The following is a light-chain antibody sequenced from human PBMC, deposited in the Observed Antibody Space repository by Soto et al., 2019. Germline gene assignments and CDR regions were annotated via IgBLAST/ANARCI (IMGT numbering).Light chain of an antibody. CDR1: QSVSSY. J-gene: IGKJ2*01. CDR3: QQRSNWAPT. CDR2: DAS. V-gene: IGKV3-11*01. Sequence: EIVLTQSPATLSLSPGDRATLSCRVSQSVSSYLAWYQHKPGQAPRLLIYDASNRATGIPARFSGSGSGTDFTLTISSLEPEDLAVYCCQQRSNWAPTFGQGTKLEIK.